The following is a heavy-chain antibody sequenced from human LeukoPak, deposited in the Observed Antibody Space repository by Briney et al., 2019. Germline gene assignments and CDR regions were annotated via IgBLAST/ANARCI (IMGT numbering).Heavy chain of an antibody. CDR2: INQDGSEK. J-gene: IGHJ4*02. V-gene: IGHV3-7*01. Sequence: PGGSLRLSCAASGFTFSSYSMNWVRQAPGKGLEWVANINQDGSEKYYVDSVKGRFTISRDNAKNSLYLQMNRLRAEDTAVYYCAREQVDYWGQGTLVTVSS. CDR3: AREQVDY. CDR1: GFTFSSYS.